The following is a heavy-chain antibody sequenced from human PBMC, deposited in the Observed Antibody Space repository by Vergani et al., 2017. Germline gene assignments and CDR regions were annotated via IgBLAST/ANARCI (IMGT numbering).Heavy chain of an antibody. D-gene: IGHD3-10*01. CDR3: ARDRWAYYGSGSYYTTLRYYYYYIMDV. CDR1: GFTFDDYA. V-gene: IGHV3-9*01. J-gene: IGHJ6*02. Sequence: EVQLVESGGGLVQPGRSLRLSCAASGFTFDDYAIHWVRQAPGKGLEWVSGITWNGGSRGYADSVKGRFTISRDNAKNSLYLQMNSLRAEDTAVYYCARDRWAYYGSGSYYTTLRYYYYYIMDVWGQGTTVTVSS. CDR2: ITWNGGSR.